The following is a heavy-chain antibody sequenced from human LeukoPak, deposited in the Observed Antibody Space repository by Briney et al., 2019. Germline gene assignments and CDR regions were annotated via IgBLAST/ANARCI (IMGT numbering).Heavy chain of an antibody. CDR3: ARGQGLRIPYNWFDP. CDR1: GGSISSGGYY. Sequence: SETLSHTCTVSGGSISSGGYYWSWIRQHPGKGLEWIGYIYYSGSTYYNPSLKSRVTISVDTSKNQFSLKLSSVTAADTAVYHCARGQGLRIPYNWFDPWGQGTLVTVSS. V-gene: IGHV4-31*03. J-gene: IGHJ5*02. CDR2: IYYSGST. D-gene: IGHD3-16*01.